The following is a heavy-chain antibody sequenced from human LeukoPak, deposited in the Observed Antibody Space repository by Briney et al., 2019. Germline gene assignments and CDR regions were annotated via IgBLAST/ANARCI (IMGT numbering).Heavy chain of an antibody. CDR2: INHSGST. CDR3: ARGRSSRNRPRLDY. J-gene: IGHJ4*02. Sequence: SETLSLTCAVYGGSFSGYYWSWIRQPPGKGLEWIGEINHSGSTNYNPSLKSRVTISVDTPKNQFSLKLSSVTAADTAVYYCARGRSSRNRPRLDYWGQGTLVTVSS. V-gene: IGHV4-34*01. D-gene: IGHD1-14*01. CDR1: GGSFSGYY.